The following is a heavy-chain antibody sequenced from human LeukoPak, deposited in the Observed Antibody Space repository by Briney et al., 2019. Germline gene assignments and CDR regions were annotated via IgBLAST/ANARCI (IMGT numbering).Heavy chain of an antibody. CDR1: GFTFSSNA. Sequence: GGSLRLSCAASGFTFSSNAMNWVRQAPGKGLEWVSAISGSGGSTYYADSVKGRFTISRDNSKNTLYLQMNSLRAEDTAVYYCAKGQHCSSTSCPAYYYYMDVWGKGTTVTVSS. CDR3: AKGQHCSSTSCPAYYYYMDV. D-gene: IGHD2-2*01. V-gene: IGHV3-23*01. J-gene: IGHJ6*03. CDR2: ISGSGGST.